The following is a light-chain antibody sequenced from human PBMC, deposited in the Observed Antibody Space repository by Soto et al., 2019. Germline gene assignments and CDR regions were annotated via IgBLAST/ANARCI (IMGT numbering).Light chain of an antibody. Sequence: DIILTQSPATVSVSPGERATLSSRASRSVSTNLAWYQHKHGQAPRLLIYGASTRVTDIPPRFSGSGSGTEFTLTINYLKSEDSGVYYCQQYEKTVPPVTFGGGTKVEI. J-gene: IGKJ4*01. CDR2: GAS. CDR1: RSVSTN. V-gene: IGKV3-15*01. CDR3: QQYEKTVPPVT.